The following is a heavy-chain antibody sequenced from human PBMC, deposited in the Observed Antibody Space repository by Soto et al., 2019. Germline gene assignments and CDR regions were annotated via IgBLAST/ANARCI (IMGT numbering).Heavy chain of an antibody. Sequence: GGSLTLSCAASGFTVSSNYMSWVRQAPGKGLEWVSVIYSGGSTYYADSVKGRFTISRDNSKNTLYLQMNSLRAEDTAVYYCASSWSPSVYWGQGTLVTVSS. D-gene: IGHD6-13*01. J-gene: IGHJ4*02. CDR3: ASSWSPSVY. CDR2: IYSGGST. CDR1: GFTVSSNY. V-gene: IGHV3-66*01.